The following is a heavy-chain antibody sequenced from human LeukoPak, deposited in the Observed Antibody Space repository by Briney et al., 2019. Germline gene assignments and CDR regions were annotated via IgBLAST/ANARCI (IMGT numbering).Heavy chain of an antibody. CDR1: GDSVSSSNFF. V-gene: IGHV4-39*02. J-gene: IGHJ5*02. Sequence: SETLSLTCTVSGDSVSSSNFFWGWIRPPPGKGLEWIGSFHYSGSTFYNPSLKSRLTISVDTSKNHFSLKLTSVTAADSAVYYCARHEYQVFPPANWFDPWGQGTLVTVSS. D-gene: IGHD6-6*01. CDR3: ARHEYQVFPPANWFDP. CDR2: FHYSGST.